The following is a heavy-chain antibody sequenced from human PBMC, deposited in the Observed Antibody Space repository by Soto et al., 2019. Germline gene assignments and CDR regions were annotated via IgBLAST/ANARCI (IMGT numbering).Heavy chain of an antibody. CDR1: GGSISSYY. CDR3: ARGYRARGAAAGIDY. D-gene: IGHD6-13*01. J-gene: IGHJ4*02. CDR2: IYYSGST. V-gene: IGHV4-59*01. Sequence: SETLSLTCTVSGGSISSYYWSWIRQPPGKGLEWIGYIYYSGSTNYNPSLKSRVTISVDTSKNQFSLKLSSVTAADTAVYYCARGYRARGAAAGIDYWGQGTLGTVSS.